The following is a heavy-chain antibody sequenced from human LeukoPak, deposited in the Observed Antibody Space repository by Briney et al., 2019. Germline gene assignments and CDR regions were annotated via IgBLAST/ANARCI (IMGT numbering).Heavy chain of an antibody. V-gene: IGHV1-8*03. J-gene: IGHJ4*02. D-gene: IGHD3-9*01. CDR3: ARVGHYDISALDY. CDR1: GYTFTSYD. Sequence: ASVKVSCKASGYTFTSYDINWVRQATGQGLEWMGWMNPNSGNTGYAQKFQGRVTITRNTSISTAYMELSSLRSDDTAVYYCARVGHYDISALDYWGQGTLVTVSS. CDR2: MNPNSGNT.